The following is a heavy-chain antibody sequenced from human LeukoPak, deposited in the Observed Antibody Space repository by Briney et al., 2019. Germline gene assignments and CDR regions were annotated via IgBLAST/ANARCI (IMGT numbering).Heavy chain of an antibody. CDR1: GFTFSSYS. J-gene: IGHJ4*02. CDR3: ATEEGIAARPVYFDY. Sequence: PGGSLRLSCAASGFTFSSYSMNWVRQAPGKGLEWVSPISSSSSYIYYADSVKGRFTISRDNAKNSLYLQMNSLRAEDTAVYYCATEEGIAARPVYFDYWGQGTLVTVSS. CDR2: ISSSSSYI. D-gene: IGHD6-6*01. V-gene: IGHV3-21*01.